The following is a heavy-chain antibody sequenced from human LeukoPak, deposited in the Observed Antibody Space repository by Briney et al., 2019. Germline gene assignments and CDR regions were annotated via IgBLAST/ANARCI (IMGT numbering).Heavy chain of an antibody. V-gene: IGHV1-2*02. CDR2: INPNSGGT. CDR1: GYTFTGYY. CDR3: ARGRYGDSLDAFDI. D-gene: IGHD4-17*01. Sequence: ASVTVSCQASGYTFTGYYMHWVRQAPGQGLEWMGWINPNSGGTNYAQKFQGRVTMTRDTSISTAYMELSRLRSDDTAVYYCARGRYGDSLDAFDIWGQGTMVTVSS. J-gene: IGHJ3*02.